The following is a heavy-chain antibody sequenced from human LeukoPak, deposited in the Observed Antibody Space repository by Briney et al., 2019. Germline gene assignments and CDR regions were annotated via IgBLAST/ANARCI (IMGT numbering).Heavy chain of an antibody. CDR3: ARQGGLGNYATGSWFDP. CDR1: GFTFSNYG. Sequence: PGGSLRLSCAGSGFTFSNYGMHWVRQAPGKGLEWVAVIWYEGTNKYYADTGQGRFTISRDTSKNTLYLQMDSLRAEDTAMYYCARQGGLGNYATGSWFDPWGQGTLVTVSS. J-gene: IGHJ5*02. V-gene: IGHV3-33*01. D-gene: IGHD1-7*01. CDR2: IWYEGTNK.